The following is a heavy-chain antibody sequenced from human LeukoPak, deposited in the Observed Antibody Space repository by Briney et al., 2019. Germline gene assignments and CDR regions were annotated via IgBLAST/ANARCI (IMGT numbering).Heavy chain of an antibody. CDR2: INPNSGGT. CDR3: ARDSVPYDILTGYYIGAFGI. Sequence: ASVKVSCKASGYTFTGYYMHWVRQAPGQGLEWMGWINPNSGGTSYAQKFQGRVTMTRDTSISTAYMELSRLRSDDTAVYYCARDSVPYDILTGYYIGAFGIWGQGTMVTVSS. D-gene: IGHD3-9*01. J-gene: IGHJ3*02. V-gene: IGHV1-2*02. CDR1: GYTFTGYY.